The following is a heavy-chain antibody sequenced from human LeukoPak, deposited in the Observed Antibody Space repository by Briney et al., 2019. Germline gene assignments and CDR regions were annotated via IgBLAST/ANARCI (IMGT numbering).Heavy chain of an antibody. D-gene: IGHD4/OR15-4a*01. Sequence: GGSLRLSCAASGFTFSSYDMHWVRHATGKGLEWVSAIGTAGDTYYPGSVKGRFTISRENAKNSLYLQMNSLRAGDTAVYYCARWKANLGPGYYYYGMDVWGQGTTVTVSS. CDR3: ARWKANLGPGYYYYGMDV. CDR2: IGTAGDT. V-gene: IGHV3-13*01. CDR1: GFTFSSYD. J-gene: IGHJ6*02.